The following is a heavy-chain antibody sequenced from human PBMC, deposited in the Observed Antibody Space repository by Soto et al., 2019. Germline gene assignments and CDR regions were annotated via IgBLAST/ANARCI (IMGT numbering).Heavy chain of an antibody. V-gene: IGHV3-64D*06. Sequence: PVGSLRLSCAASGFTFSSYAMSWVRQAPGRRLEYVSAISGNGGITYYADSVKGRFTISRDNSKKTLYLQTTSLRAEDTAVYYCVKGGYSYGYSAFDIWGQGTMVTVSS. CDR2: ISGNGGIT. J-gene: IGHJ3*02. D-gene: IGHD5-18*01. CDR1: GFTFSSYA. CDR3: VKGGYSYGYSAFDI.